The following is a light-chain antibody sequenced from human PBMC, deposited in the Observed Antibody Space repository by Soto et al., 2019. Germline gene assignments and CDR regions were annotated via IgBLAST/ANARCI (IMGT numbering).Light chain of an antibody. J-gene: IGLJ1*01. Sequence: QSALTQPPSVSGSPGQSVTISCAGSNSDVGGYDFVSWYQQHPGKAPKLMIYEVTTRPSGVSDRFSGSKSGNTASLTISGLQAEDDADYYCSSFTSRFTFNYVFGTGTKLTVL. CDR3: SSFTSRFTFNYV. V-gene: IGLV2-14*01. CDR1: NSDVGGYDF. CDR2: EVT.